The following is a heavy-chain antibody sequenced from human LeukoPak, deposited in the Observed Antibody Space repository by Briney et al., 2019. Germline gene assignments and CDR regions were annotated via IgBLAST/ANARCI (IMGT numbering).Heavy chain of an antibody. CDR3: ARDRDFWSGESLNYYGMDV. Sequence: SETLSRTCTVSGGSISSYYWSWIRQPPGKGLEWIGYIYYSGITNYNPSLKSRVTISVDMSKNQFSLKLSSVTAADTAVYYCARDRDFWSGESLNYYGMDVWGQGTTVTVSS. D-gene: IGHD3-3*01. CDR1: GGSISSYY. V-gene: IGHV4-59*12. CDR2: IYYSGIT. J-gene: IGHJ6*02.